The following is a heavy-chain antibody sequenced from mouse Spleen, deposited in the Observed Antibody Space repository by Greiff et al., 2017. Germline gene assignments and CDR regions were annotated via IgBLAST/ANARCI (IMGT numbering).Heavy chain of an antibody. CDR2: INPNNGGT. CDR1: GYTFTDYY. J-gene: IGHJ4*01. Sequence: EVQLQQSGPELVKPGASVKISCKASGYTFTDYYMNWVKQSHGKSLEWIGDINPNNGGTSYNQKFKGKATLTVDKSSSTAYMELRSLTSEDSAVYYCARGRMGYPYAMDYWGQGTSVTVSS. CDR3: ARGRMGYPYAMDY. V-gene: IGHV1-26*01. D-gene: IGHD2-2*01.